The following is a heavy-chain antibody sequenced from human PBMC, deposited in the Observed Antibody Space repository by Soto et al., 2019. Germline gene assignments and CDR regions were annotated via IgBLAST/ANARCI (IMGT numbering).Heavy chain of an antibody. CDR2: IRNKANSYTT. V-gene: IGHV3-72*01. J-gene: IGHJ4*02. CDR1: GFTFSDHY. Sequence: PGGSLRLSCAASGFTFSDHYMDWVRQAPGKGLEWVGRIRNKANSYTTQYAASVQGRFTISRDDSNNLLYLQMNSLKTDDTALYYCAKDFHPYQGVAGVDYWGQGTLVTVSS. D-gene: IGHD6-19*01. CDR3: AKDFHPYQGVAGVDY.